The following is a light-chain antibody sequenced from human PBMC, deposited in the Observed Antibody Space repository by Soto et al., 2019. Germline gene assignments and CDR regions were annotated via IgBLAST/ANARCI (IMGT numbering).Light chain of an antibody. CDR2: ATS. CDR1: QSISTY. Sequence: DIQMTQSPSSLSASVGDRVTITCRASQSISTYLNWYQQKPGKAPKLLIYATSSLQSGVPSRFSGSGSGTDFTLTIRGLQPEDFATYYCQQSYSPMYTFGQGTKLEIK. J-gene: IGKJ2*01. V-gene: IGKV1-39*01. CDR3: QQSYSPMYT.